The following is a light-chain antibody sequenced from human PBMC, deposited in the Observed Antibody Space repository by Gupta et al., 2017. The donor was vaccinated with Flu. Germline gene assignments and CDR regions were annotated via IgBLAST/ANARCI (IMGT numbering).Light chain of an antibody. Sequence: DIQMTQSPSSLSASVGDRVTITCPASQDISNYLNWYQQKPGKAPKLLIYDASNVETGGTSRFSGSGDGKDFTFTSSRRQNEDCAKYYGQQDYTLHVFGGGTKVEIK. J-gene: IGKJ4*01. CDR2: DAS. CDR1: QDISNY. CDR3: QQDYTLHV. V-gene: IGKV1-33*01.